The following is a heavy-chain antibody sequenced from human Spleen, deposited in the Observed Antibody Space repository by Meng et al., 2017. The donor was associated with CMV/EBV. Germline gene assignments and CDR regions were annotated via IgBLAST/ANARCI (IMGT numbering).Heavy chain of an antibody. CDR3: VRDRVVTLETRLDY. J-gene: IGHJ4*02. V-gene: IGHV1-8*01. CDR2: TNPNNGHT. D-gene: IGHD4-23*01. Sequence: ASVKVSCKTSGYTFIGYDINWVRQAPGQGLEWMGWTNPNNGHTGYAQNFQGRVTMTRNTSISTAYMELSSLRYEDTAVYYCVRDRVVTLETRLDYWGQGTLVTVSS. CDR1: GYTFIGYD.